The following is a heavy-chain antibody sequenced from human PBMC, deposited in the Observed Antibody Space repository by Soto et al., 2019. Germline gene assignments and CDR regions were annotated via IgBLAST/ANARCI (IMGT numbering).Heavy chain of an antibody. CDR3: ARDYYDSSGYYHYFGY. J-gene: IGHJ4*02. Sequence: SVKVSCKASGCTFSSYAISCVRQAPGQVLEWMGGIIPIFGTANYAQKFQGRVTITADESTSTAYMELSSLRSEDTAVYYCARDYYDSSGYYHYFGYWGQGTLVTVSS. CDR2: IIPIFGTA. CDR1: GCTFSSYA. V-gene: IGHV1-69*13. D-gene: IGHD3-22*01.